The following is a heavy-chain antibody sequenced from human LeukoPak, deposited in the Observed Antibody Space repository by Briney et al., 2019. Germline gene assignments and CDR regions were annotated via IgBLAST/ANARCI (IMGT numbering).Heavy chain of an antibody. CDR1: GFTFDDHD. Sequence: GGSLRLSCVASGFTFDDHDMSWVRQAPGQGLEWVSYISSTSGTIYYADSVKGRFTISRDNAKTSLFLQMDSLRDEDTAVYYCARDLWGTSGYRFDYWGQGTLVTVSS. D-gene: IGHD3-22*01. J-gene: IGHJ4*02. CDR3: ARDLWGTSGYRFDY. V-gene: IGHV3-48*02. CDR2: ISSTSGTI.